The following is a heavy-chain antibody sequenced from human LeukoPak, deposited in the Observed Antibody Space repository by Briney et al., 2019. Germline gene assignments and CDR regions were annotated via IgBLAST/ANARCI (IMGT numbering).Heavy chain of an antibody. CDR3: ARSDSSGPLIPLFDY. V-gene: IGHV4-39*01. J-gene: IGHJ4*02. Sequence: SETLSPTFTVSAGSISSSSYYSGWIRQPPGKWLEWIGSIYYSGSTYYNPSLKSRVTISVDTSKNQFSLKLHSVTAADTAVYYCARSDSSGPLIPLFDYWGQGTLVTVSS. D-gene: IGHD6-19*01. CDR1: AGSISSSSYY. CDR2: IYYSGST.